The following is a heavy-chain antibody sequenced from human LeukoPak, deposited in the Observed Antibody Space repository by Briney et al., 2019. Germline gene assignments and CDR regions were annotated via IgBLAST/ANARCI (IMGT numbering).Heavy chain of an antibody. Sequence: GGSLRLSCAASGFTFSSYGRSWVRQAPGKGLEWVSAISGSGGSTYYADSVKGRFTISRDNSKNTLYLQMNSLRAEDTAVYYCAKNYDSSGYPPFDIWGQGTMVTVSS. V-gene: IGHV3-23*01. D-gene: IGHD3-22*01. CDR1: GFTFSSYG. CDR3: AKNYDSSGYPPFDI. J-gene: IGHJ3*02. CDR2: ISGSGGST.